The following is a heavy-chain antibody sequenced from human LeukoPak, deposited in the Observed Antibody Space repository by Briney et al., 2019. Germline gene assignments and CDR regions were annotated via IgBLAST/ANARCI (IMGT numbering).Heavy chain of an antibody. CDR2: ISSNGGIT. V-gene: IGHV3-64*01. CDR3: ARDGSGYCSSTSCYPADY. Sequence: GGSLRLSCAASGFTFSSHAMHWVRQAPGKGLEYVSAISSNGGITFYANSVKGRFTISRDNSKNTLYLQMGSLRAEDMAVYYCARDGSGYCSSTSCYPADYWGQGTLVTVSS. J-gene: IGHJ4*02. D-gene: IGHD2-2*01. CDR1: GFTFSSHA.